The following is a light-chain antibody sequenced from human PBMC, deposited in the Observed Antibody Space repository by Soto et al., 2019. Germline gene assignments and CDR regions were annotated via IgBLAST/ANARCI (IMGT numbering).Light chain of an antibody. Sequence: GQTARIGCGGDNIGSKSVHWYQQRPGQAPVLVVYADSDRPSGIPERFSGSNPGNTATLTISRVEAGDEADYYCQVWDYDTDHFVFGPGTKVTVL. CDR2: ADS. CDR3: QVWDYDTDHFV. J-gene: IGLJ1*01. CDR1: NIGSKS. V-gene: IGLV3-21*02.